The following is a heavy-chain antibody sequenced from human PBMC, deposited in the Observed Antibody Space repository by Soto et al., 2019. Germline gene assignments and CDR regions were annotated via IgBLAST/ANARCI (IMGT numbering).Heavy chain of an antibody. CDR2: ISYDGSNK. J-gene: IGHJ6*02. CDR3: AKDTAGDYVSGLYYYYYGMDV. Sequence: GGSLRPSCAASGFSFRSYGMHWVRQAPGKRLEGVVVISYDGSNKYYADSVKGRFTIYRDNSKNTLYLQMNSLRAEDTAVYYCAKDTAGDYVSGLYYYYYGMDVWGQGTTVTVSS. D-gene: IGHD3-10*01. CDR1: GFSFRSYG. V-gene: IGHV3-30*18.